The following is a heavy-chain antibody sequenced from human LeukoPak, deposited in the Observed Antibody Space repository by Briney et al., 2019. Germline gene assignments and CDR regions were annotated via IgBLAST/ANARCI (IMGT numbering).Heavy chain of an antibody. CDR1: GFTFSSYE. J-gene: IGHJ5*02. CDR2: ISSSGSTI. Sequence: GGSLRLSCAASGFTFSSYEMNWVRQAPGKGLEWVSYISSSGSTIYYADSVKGRFTISRDNAKNSLYLQMNSLRAEDTAVYYCARVFRSSSWYESFGGKNWFDPWGQGTLVTVSS. CDR3: ARVFRSSSWYESFGGKNWFDP. D-gene: IGHD6-13*01. V-gene: IGHV3-48*03.